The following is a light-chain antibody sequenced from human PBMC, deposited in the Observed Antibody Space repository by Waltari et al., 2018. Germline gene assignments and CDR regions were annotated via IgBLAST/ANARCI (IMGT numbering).Light chain of an antibody. CDR3: QQYYSTVRVT. CDR1: QAISNS. V-gene: IGKV1-NL1*01. Sequence: DIQMTQSPSSLSASVGDRVTITCRASQAISNSLAWYQQKPGKAPKLLLSAASRLESGVPSRFSGSGSGTDFSLTISSLQPEDFATQYCQQYYSTVRVTFGGGTKVEIK. J-gene: IGKJ4*01. CDR2: AAS.